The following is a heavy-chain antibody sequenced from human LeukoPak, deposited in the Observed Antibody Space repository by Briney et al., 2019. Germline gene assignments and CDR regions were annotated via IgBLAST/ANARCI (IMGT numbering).Heavy chain of an antibody. J-gene: IGHJ4*02. Sequence: GATVKVSCKTSGYTLTSYCIHWVRQAPGQGLEWLGIINPSGGATTYAQKFQGRVTMTRDMSTSTVYLELSSLRSDDTAVYYCARDDNYGIFVNVDYWGQGTLVTVSS. V-gene: IGHV1-46*01. CDR1: GYTLTSYC. CDR3: ARDDNYGIFVNVDY. CDR2: INPSGGAT. D-gene: IGHD4-11*01.